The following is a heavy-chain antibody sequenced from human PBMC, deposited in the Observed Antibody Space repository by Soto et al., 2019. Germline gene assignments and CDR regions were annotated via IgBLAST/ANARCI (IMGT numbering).Heavy chain of an antibody. CDR3: AITARLLDS. Sequence: QVQLVESGGGLVKPGGSLRLSCAASGFNFRDHYMNWIRQAPGKGLEWVSYMSGSGGDVNYADSVRGRFTMSRDNAQNSLFLLMNGLRAEDTAVYYSAITARLLDSWGQGTLVTVSS. CDR2: MSGSGGDV. J-gene: IGHJ4*02. V-gene: IGHV3-11*01. CDR1: GFNFRDHY. D-gene: IGHD1-20*01.